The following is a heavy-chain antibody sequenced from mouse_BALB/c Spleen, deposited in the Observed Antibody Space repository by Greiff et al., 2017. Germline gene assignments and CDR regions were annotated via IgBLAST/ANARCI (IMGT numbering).Heavy chain of an antibody. CDR2: IYPGSGST. J-gene: IGHJ4*01. CDR1: GYNFTSYW. Sequence: QVQLKQSGAELVKPGTSVKLSCKASGYNFTSYWINWVKLRPGQGLEWIGDIYPGSGSTNYNEKFKSKATLTVDTSSSTAYMQLSSLASEDSALYYCARDHYAMDYWGQGTSVTVSS. CDR3: ARDHYAMDY. V-gene: IGHV1-55*01.